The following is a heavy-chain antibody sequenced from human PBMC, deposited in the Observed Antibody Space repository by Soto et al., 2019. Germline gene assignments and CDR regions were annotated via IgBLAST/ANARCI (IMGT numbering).Heavy chain of an antibody. CDR2: MNPGSGDT. D-gene: IGHD3-16*01. V-gene: IGHV1-8*01. Sequence: ASVKVSCKASGYSFANNDVSWVRQATGQGLEWMGWMNPGSGDTGYAQKFQGRVTMTRDISIATAYMELSSLRSDDTAIYYCARMATFGSLNWFDPWGQGTLVTVSS. CDR3: ARMATFGSLNWFDP. CDR1: GYSFANND. J-gene: IGHJ5*02.